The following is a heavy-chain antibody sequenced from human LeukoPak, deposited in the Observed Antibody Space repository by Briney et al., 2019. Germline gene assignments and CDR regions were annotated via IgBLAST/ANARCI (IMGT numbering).Heavy chain of an antibody. CDR2: INWNGGST. CDR3: ASSSWSTYYFDY. Sequence: PGGSLRLSCAASGFTFDDYGMSWVRQAPGKGLEWVSGINWNGGSTGYAHSVKGRFTISRDNAKNSLYLQMNSLRAEDTALYYCASSSWSTYYFDYWGQGTLVTVSS. J-gene: IGHJ4*02. V-gene: IGHV3-20*04. CDR1: GFTFDDYG. D-gene: IGHD6-13*01.